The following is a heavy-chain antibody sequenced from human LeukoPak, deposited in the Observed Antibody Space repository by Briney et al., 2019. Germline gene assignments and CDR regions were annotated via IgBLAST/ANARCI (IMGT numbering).Heavy chain of an antibody. CDR2: ISGSGHDI. CDR3: ARVINFYYYMDV. D-gene: IGHD2/OR15-2a*01. CDR1: GFTFSDSY. V-gene: IGHV3-11*04. J-gene: IGHJ6*03. Sequence: GGSLRLSCAASGFTFSDSYMTWVRQAPGKGVEWVAYISGSGHDINYSESAKGRFTISRDNAKNSLYLQMNSLRAEDTAIYYCARVINFYYYMDVWGKGTTVTISS.